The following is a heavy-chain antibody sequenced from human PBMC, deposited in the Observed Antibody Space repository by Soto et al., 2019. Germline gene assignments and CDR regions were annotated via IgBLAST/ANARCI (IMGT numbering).Heavy chain of an antibody. CDR2: ISAYNGNT. Sequence: GASVKVSCKASGYTFTSYGISWVRQSPGQGLEWMGWISAYNGNTNYAQKLQGRVTMTTDTSTSTAYMELRSLRSDDTAVYYCARLSSSGWKYYYYYYGMDVWGQGTTVTVSS. J-gene: IGHJ6*02. V-gene: IGHV1-18*01. D-gene: IGHD6-19*01. CDR3: ARLSSSGWKYYYYYYGMDV. CDR1: GYTFTSYG.